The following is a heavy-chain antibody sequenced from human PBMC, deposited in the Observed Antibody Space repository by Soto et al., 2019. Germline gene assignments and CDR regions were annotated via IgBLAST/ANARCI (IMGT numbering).Heavy chain of an antibody. CDR2: INAGNGNT. CDR1: GYTFTGYG. J-gene: IGHJ6*02. CDR3: VQSTTGPPYYSYGSYV. V-gene: IGHV1-3*01. D-gene: IGHD2-2*01. Sequence: ASLKVSCKASGYTFTGYGISWVRQAPGQRLEWMGWINAGNGNTKYSQKFQGRVTITRDTSASTAYMELSSLRSEDTAVYYCVQSTTGPPYYSYGSYVWG.